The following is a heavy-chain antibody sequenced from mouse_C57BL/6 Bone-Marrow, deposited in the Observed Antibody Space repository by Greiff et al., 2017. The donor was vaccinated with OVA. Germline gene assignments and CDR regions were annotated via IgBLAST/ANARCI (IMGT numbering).Heavy chain of an antibody. CDR2: INPNNGGT. Sequence: VQLQQSGPELVKPGASVKISCKASGYTFTDYYMNWVKQSHGKSLEWIGDINPNNGGTSYNQKFKGKATLTVDKSSSTAYMELRSLTSEDSAVYYCAREVTVDYAMDYWGQGTSVTVSS. CDR3: AREVTVDYAMDY. D-gene: IGHD1-1*01. J-gene: IGHJ4*01. CDR1: GYTFTDYY. V-gene: IGHV1-26*01.